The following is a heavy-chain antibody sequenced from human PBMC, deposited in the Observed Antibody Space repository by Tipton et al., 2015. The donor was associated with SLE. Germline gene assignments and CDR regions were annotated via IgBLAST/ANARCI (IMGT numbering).Heavy chain of an antibody. J-gene: IGHJ4*02. Sequence: SLRLSCVASGFIFRTYVMNWVRQAPGKGLEWVSSISGSGGSSYYADSVKGRFTISRDNSKNTLYLEMNSLRADDTAVYYCAKEHDFWSGYYTPLDYWGPGTLVTVSS. V-gene: IGHV3-23*01. D-gene: IGHD3-3*01. CDR2: ISGSGGSS. CDR3: AKEHDFWSGYYTPLDY. CDR1: GFIFRTYV.